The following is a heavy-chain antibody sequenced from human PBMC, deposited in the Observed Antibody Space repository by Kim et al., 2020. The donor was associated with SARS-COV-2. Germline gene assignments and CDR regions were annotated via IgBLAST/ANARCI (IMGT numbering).Heavy chain of an antibody. J-gene: IGHJ3*01. Sequence: GGSLRLSCAASGFTFGNYAMHWVRQAPGKGLEWVSEISWNSGYIGFADSVKGRFTISRDHAKNSLYLQMNALRGEDTAVYYCVKDIGDPYDAFDLWGQGT. CDR3: VKDIGDPYDAFDL. V-gene: IGHV3-9*01. CDR2: ISWNSGYI. CDR1: GFTFGNYA.